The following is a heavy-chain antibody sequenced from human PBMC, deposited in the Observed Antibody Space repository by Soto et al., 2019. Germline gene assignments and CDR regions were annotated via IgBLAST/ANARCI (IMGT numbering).Heavy chain of an antibody. V-gene: IGHV4-31*03. CDR2: IYHSGMT. J-gene: IGHJ3*02. D-gene: IGHD1-26*01. CDR3: ATVRWELHVAFDI. CDR1: GGSISTGGYY. Sequence: QVQLQESGPGLVKPSQTLSLTCTVSGGSISTGGYYWSWIRQHPGRGLEWIGYIYHSGMTFSNPSLQSRVAISIDTSKNKFSLKLSSVTAADTTVYYCATVRWELHVAFDIWGQGTMVSVSS.